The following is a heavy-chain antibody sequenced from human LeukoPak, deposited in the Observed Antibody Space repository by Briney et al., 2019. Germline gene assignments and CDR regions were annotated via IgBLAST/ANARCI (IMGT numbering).Heavy chain of an antibody. CDR2: ISYDGSNK. D-gene: IGHD3-22*01. Sequence: GGSLRLSCAASGFTFSSYAMHWVRQAPGKGLEWVAVISYDGSNKYYADSVKGRFTISRDNSKNTLYLQMNSLRAEDTAVYYCARASPQYYYDSSGWGAFDIWGQGTMVTVSS. J-gene: IGHJ3*02. V-gene: IGHV3-30*04. CDR1: GFTFSSYA. CDR3: ARASPQYYYDSSGWGAFDI.